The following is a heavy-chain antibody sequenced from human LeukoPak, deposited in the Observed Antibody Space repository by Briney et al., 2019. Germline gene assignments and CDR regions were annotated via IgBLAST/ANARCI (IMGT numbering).Heavy chain of an antibody. D-gene: IGHD6-13*01. V-gene: IGHV3-53*01. CDR1: GFTVSTNY. J-gene: IGHJ4*02. CDR3: ARLLWAAAE. Sequence: GGSLRLSCAASGFTVSTNYMNWVRQAPGKGLEWVSFIYSGGGTYYADSVKGRFTISRDNSKNTLYLQMNSLKAEDTAMYYCARLLWAAAEWGQGTLVTVSS. CDR2: IYSGGGT.